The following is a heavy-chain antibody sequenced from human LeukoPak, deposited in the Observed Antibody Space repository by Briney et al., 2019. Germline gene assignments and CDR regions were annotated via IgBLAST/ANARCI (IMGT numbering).Heavy chain of an antibody. J-gene: IGHJ4*02. V-gene: IGHV4-59*01. Sequence: SETLSLTCTVSGGSISSYYWSWIRQPPGKGLEWIGYIYYSGSTNYNPSLKSRVTISVDTSKNQFSLKLSSVTAADTAVYYCARDSPTVAGTTLFDYWGQGTLVTVSS. CDR2: IYYSGST. CDR3: ARDSPTVAGTTLFDY. CDR1: GGSISSYY. D-gene: IGHD1-1*01.